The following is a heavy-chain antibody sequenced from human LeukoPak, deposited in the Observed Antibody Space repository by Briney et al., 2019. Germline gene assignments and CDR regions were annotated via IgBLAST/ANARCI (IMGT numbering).Heavy chain of an antibody. Sequence: ASVKVSCKASGYTFTGYYMHWVRQAPGQGLEWMGWINTNTGNPTYAQGFTGRFVFSLDTSVSTAYLQISSLKAEDTAVYYCARGPSNYYDSSGYYFDNWFDPWGQGTLVTVSS. CDR2: INTNTGNP. CDR3: ARGPSNYYDSSGYYFDNWFDP. D-gene: IGHD3-22*01. J-gene: IGHJ5*02. V-gene: IGHV7-4-1*02. CDR1: GYTFTGYY.